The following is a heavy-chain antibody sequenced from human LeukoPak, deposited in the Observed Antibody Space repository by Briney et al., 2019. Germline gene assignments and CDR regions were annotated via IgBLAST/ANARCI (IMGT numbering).Heavy chain of an antibody. Sequence: SETLSLTCTVSGGSISSYYWSWIRQPAGKGLEWIGRIYTSGSTNYNPSLKSRVTMSVDTSKNQFSLKLSSVTAADTAVYYCARADRAAVAGYFDYWGQGTLVTVSS. V-gene: IGHV4-4*07. CDR2: IYTSGST. D-gene: IGHD6-19*01. J-gene: IGHJ4*02. CDR3: ARADRAAVAGYFDY. CDR1: GGSISSYY.